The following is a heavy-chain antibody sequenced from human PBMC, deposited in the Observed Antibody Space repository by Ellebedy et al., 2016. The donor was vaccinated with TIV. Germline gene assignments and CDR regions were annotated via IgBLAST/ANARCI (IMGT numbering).Heavy chain of an antibody. CDR2: INPNSGGT. Sequence: ASVKVSCXASGYTFTGYYMHWVRQAPGQGLEWMGWINPNSGGTNYAQKLQGRVTMTTDTSTSTAYMELRSLRSDDTAVYYCARDSGGSTTVTTDGMDVWGQGTTVTVSS. CDR1: GYTFTGYY. D-gene: IGHD4-17*01. V-gene: IGHV1-2*02. J-gene: IGHJ6*02. CDR3: ARDSGGSTTVTTDGMDV.